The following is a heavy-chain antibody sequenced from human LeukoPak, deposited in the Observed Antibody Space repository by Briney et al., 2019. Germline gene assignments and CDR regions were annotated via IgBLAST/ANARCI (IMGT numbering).Heavy chain of an antibody. CDR2: INHSGST. D-gene: IGHD5-18*01. Sequence: SETLSLTCAVYGGSFSGYYWSWIRQPPGKGLEWIGEINHSGSTNYNPSLESRVTISVDTSKNQFSLKLSSVTAADTAVYYCARVASGYSYGYHYWGQGTLVTVSS. V-gene: IGHV4-34*01. CDR1: GGSFSGYY. CDR3: ARVASGYSYGYHY. J-gene: IGHJ4*02.